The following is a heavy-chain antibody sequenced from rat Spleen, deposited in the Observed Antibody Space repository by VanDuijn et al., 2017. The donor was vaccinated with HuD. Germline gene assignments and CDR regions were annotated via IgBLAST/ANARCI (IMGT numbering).Heavy chain of an antibody. D-gene: IGHD5-1*01. Sequence: EVQLVESGGGLVQPGRSLKLSCAASGFIFSNYGMAWVRQAPTKGLEWVTTISFDGSSTYYRDSVKGRFTISRDNAKSTLYLQMNSLRSEDTATYYCTRKGELWGQGVMVTVSS. CDR1: GFIFSNYG. CDR3: TRKGEL. V-gene: IGHV5-29*01. J-gene: IGHJ2*01. CDR2: ISFDGSST.